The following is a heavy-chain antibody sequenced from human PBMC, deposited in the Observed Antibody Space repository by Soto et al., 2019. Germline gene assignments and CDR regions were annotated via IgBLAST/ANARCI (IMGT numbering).Heavy chain of an antibody. Sequence: PSETLSLTCTVSGGSINSDYWSWIRQPPGKGLEWIGYIHYSGSTNYNPSLKSRVTISVDTSKNQFSLKLSSVTAADTAVYYCARGTGSYFDYWGQGTLVTVSS. CDR1: GGSINSDY. D-gene: IGHD1-1*01. CDR3: ARGTGSYFDY. V-gene: IGHV4-59*01. J-gene: IGHJ4*02. CDR2: IHYSGST.